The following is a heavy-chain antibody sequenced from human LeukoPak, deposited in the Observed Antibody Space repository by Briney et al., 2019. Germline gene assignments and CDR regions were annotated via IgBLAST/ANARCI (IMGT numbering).Heavy chain of an antibody. CDR2: ISSSSSYI. J-gene: IGHJ6*02. CDR1: GFTFSSYS. CDR3: ARDLWPAAAGTHYGMDV. D-gene: IGHD6-13*01. Sequence: GGSLRLSCAASGFTFSSYSMNWVRQAPGKELEWVSSISSSSSYIYYADSVKGRFTISRDNAKNSLYLQMNSLRAEDTAVYYCARDLWPAAAGTHYGMDVWGQGTTVTVSS. V-gene: IGHV3-21*01.